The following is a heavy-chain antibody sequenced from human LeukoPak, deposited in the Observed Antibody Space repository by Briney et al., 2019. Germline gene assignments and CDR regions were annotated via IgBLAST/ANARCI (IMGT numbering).Heavy chain of an antibody. CDR3: AADPYYYDSSGYR. J-gene: IGHJ4*02. CDR1: GFTFTSSA. Sequence: ASVKVSCKASGFTFTSSAMQWVRQARGQRLEWIGWIVVGSGNTNYAQKFQERVTITRDMSTSTAYMELSSLRSEDTAVYYCAADPYYYDSSGYRWGQGTLVTVSP. D-gene: IGHD3-22*01. V-gene: IGHV1-58*02. CDR2: IVVGSGNT.